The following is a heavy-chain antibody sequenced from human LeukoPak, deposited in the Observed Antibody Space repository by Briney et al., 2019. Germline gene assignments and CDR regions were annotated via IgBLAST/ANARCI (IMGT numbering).Heavy chain of an antibody. CDR2: INHSGST. Sequence: SETLSLTCAVYGGSFSGYYWSWIRQPPGKGLEWIGEINHSGSTNYNPSLKSRVTISVDTSKNQFSLKLSSVTAADTAVYYCARERYCSSTSCYPPSLYYYYYYMDVWGKGTTVTISS. D-gene: IGHD2-2*01. V-gene: IGHV4-34*01. CDR1: GGSFSGYY. CDR3: ARERYCSSTSCYPPSLYYYYYYMDV. J-gene: IGHJ6*03.